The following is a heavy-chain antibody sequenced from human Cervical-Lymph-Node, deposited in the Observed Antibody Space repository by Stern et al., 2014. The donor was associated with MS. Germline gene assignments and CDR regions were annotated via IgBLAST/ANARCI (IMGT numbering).Heavy chain of an antibody. CDR1: GGSISSGDFY. J-gene: IGHJ5*02. V-gene: IGHV4-30-4*01. CDR3: ASANCSSTSCPNWFDP. D-gene: IGHD2-2*01. CDR2: IYYSGST. Sequence: QVQLQESGPGLVKPSQTLSLTCTVSGGSISSGDFYWSWIRQPQGKGLEWIGDIYYSGSTYYNPSRRSRVTISVDTSKNQFSLKLSSVTAADTAVYYCASANCSSTSCPNWFDPWGQGTLVTVSS.